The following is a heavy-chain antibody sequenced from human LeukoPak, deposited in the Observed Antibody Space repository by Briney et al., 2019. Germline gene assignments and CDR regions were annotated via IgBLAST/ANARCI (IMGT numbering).Heavy chain of an antibody. D-gene: IGHD6-13*01. CDR2: ISPDASNK. CDR1: GFNFSSYG. J-gene: IGHJ4*02. CDR3: AKSGIAAAGQRGYFDN. V-gene: IGHV3-30*18. Sequence: GGSLRLSCAASGFNFSSYGMHWVRQAPGKGLEWLAVISPDASNKYFADSVKGRFTISRDTSKNTLYLQVNSLTAEDTAVYYCAKSGIAAAGQRGYFDNWGQGALVTVSS.